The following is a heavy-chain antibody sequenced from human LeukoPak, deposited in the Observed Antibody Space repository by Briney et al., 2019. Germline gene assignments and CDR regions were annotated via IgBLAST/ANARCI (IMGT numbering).Heavy chain of an antibody. CDR2: LTYDGSDK. CDR1: GFTVSDKY. CDR3: ARDLAESYLFDY. J-gene: IGHJ4*02. Sequence: GGSLRLSCAASGFTVSDKYMSWVRQAPGKGLEWVATLTYDGSDKDYADSVKGRFTISRDNSKNTLYLQMNGLRAEDTAVYFCARDLAESYLFDYWGQGTLVTVSS. V-gene: IGHV3-30-3*01. D-gene: IGHD3-10*01.